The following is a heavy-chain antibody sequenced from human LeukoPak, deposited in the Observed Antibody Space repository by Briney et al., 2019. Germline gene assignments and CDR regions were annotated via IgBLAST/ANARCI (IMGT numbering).Heavy chain of an antibody. CDR1: GFTFSSYG. CDR3: ARGPTMKMDV. J-gene: IGHJ6*04. D-gene: IGHD3-22*01. CDR2: INSYSSYI. Sequence: PGGSLRLSCAASGFTFSSYGMSWVRQAPGKGLEWVSSINSYSSYIYYADSVKGRFTISRDNAKNSLYLRMNSLRAEDTAVYYCARGPTMKMDVWGKGTTVTVSS. V-gene: IGHV3-21*01.